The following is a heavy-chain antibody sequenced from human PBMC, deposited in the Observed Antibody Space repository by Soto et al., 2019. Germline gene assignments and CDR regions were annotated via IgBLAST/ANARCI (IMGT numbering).Heavy chain of an antibody. CDR2: ISYDGGLQ. D-gene: IGHD5-18*01. CDR3: VSDPGYGHASVPYS. J-gene: IGHJ4*02. Sequence: QAHLVESGGGVVQPGRSLRLSCAASGFTFTSYGMHWVRQAPGTRLEWVAVISYDGGLQHYADSVKGRFTISRNTSNKLVHLQITSRRAENTAVYYFVSDPGYGHASVPYSWGQGTLVSVSS. CDR1: GFTFTSYG. V-gene: IGHV3-30*03.